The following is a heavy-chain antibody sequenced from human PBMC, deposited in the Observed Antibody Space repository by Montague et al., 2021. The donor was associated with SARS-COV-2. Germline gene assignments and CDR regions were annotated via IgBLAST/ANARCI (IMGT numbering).Heavy chain of an antibody. CDR2: IYYSGST. V-gene: IGHV4-61*01. J-gene: IGHJ6*02. Sequence: SETLSLTCTVSGGSVSSGSYYWSWIRQPPGKGLEWIGYIYYSGSTNYNPSLKSRVTISVDTSKNQFPLKLSSVTAADTAGYYCARDGVLRYFDWLGDRYGMDVWGQGTTVTVSS. D-gene: IGHD3-9*01. CDR3: ARDGVLRYFDWLGDRYGMDV. CDR1: GGSVSSGSYY.